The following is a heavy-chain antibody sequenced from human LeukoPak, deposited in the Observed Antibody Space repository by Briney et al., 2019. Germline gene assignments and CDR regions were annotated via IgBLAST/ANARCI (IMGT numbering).Heavy chain of an antibody. CDR1: GGAISSYY. J-gene: IGHJ4*02. D-gene: IGHD2-21*01. CDR3: AREVVL. Sequence: PSETLSLTCTVSGGAISSYYWSWIRQPPGKGLEWIGYIFYSGTTYYNPSLKSRVTMSVDTSKNQFSLKLSSVTAADTAVYYCAREVVLWGQGTLVTVSS. V-gene: IGHV4-30-4*08. CDR2: IFYSGTT.